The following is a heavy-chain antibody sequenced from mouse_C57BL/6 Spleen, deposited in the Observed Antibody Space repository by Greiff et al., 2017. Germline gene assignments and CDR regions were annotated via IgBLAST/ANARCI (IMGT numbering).Heavy chain of an antibody. CDR1: GYTFTGYW. Sequence: QVQLQQSGAELMKPGASVKLSCKATGYTFTGYWIEWVKQRPGHGLEWIGEILPGSGSTNYNEKFKGKATFTADTSSNTAYMQLSSLTTEDSAIYYCAMGYYGSSRYYCDDWGQGTTLTVSS. CDR2: ILPGSGST. J-gene: IGHJ2*01. V-gene: IGHV1-9*01. CDR3: AMGYYGSSRYYCDD. D-gene: IGHD1-1*01.